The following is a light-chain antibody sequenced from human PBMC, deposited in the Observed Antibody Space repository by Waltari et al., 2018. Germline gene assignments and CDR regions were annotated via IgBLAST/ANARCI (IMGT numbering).Light chain of an antibody. CDR3: CALAGYGVYV. CDR2: EVS. V-gene: IGLV2-23*02. Sequence: WSHPQPGGALKFLIDEVSKRPSGVSSRFSGSKSGKTASLTISGHQAEDDGDYYCCALAGYGVYVFGSGTHVAVL. J-gene: IGLJ1*01.